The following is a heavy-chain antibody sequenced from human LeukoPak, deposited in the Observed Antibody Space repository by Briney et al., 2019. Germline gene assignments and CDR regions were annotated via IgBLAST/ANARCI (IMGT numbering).Heavy chain of an antibody. V-gene: IGHV1-69*05. CDR1: GYTFTSYA. D-gene: IGHD1-26*01. J-gene: IGHJ4*02. CDR2: IIPIFGTA. Sequence: GASVKVSCKASGYTFTSYAISWVRQAPGQGLEWMGGIIPIFGTANYAQKFQGRVTITTDESTSTAYMELSSLRSEDTAVYYCARAGSKWELRGGFDYWGQGTLVTVSS. CDR3: ARAGSKWELRGGFDY.